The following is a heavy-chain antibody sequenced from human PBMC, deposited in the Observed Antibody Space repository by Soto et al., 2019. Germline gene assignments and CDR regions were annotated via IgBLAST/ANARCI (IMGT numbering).Heavy chain of an antibody. CDR3: VHTGYSYDPFAY. D-gene: IGHD5-18*01. CDR2: IFWNDDE. Sequence: SGAKPVNETQSLTMACTFSGLSLTTYGVGVGWIRQPPGKALEWLALIFWNDDERYSPSLKSRLTITKDTSKNHVVFTMTNMDPVDTATYFGVHTGYSYDPFAYGGRGTLVTVSS. J-gene: IGHJ4*02. CDR1: GLSLTTYGVG. V-gene: IGHV2-5*01.